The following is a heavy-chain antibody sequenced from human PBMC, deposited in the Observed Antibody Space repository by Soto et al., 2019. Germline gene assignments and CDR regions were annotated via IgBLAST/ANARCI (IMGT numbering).Heavy chain of an antibody. CDR2: ISGSGGST. CDR1: GFTFSSYA. D-gene: IGHD3-22*01. V-gene: IGHV3-23*01. J-gene: IGHJ4*02. Sequence: EVQLLESGGGLVQPGGSLRLSCAASGFTFSSYAMSWVRQAPGKGLEWVSAISGSGGSTYYADSVKGRFTISRDNSKNTLYQQMNSLRAEDTAVYYCAKDRGHDYADSSGYYYAWGFDYWGQGTLVTVSS. CDR3: AKDRGHDYADSSGYYYAWGFDY.